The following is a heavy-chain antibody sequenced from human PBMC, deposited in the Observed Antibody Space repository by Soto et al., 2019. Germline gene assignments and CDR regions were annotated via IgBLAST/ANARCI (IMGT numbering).Heavy chain of an antibody. CDR1: GVTFSIYS. Sequence: SLKVSCNSSGVTFSIYSISWGRQAPGKGLEWMGGIIPIFGTANYGQKFQGRVTITADESTSTAYMELSSLRSEDTAVYYCARVTKAYGEEPDSWG. CDR2: IIPIFGTA. CDR3: ARVTKAYGEEPDS. V-gene: IGHV1-69*13. D-gene: IGHD3-10*01. J-gene: IGHJ5*01.